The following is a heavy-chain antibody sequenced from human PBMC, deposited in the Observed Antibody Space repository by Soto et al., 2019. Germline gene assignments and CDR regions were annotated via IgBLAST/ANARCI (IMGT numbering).Heavy chain of an antibody. D-gene: IGHD1-26*01. V-gene: IGHV1-69*01. CDR1: GGTFSIYA. CDR3: AKGIIVGAITYYYGMDV. CDR2: IIPIFGTA. Sequence: GSLVKVAWKAAGGTFSIYAISWVRQDTGQGLEWMGGIIPIFGTANYAQKFQGRVTITADESTSTAYMELSSLRSEDTAVYYCAKGIIVGAITYYYGMDVWGQGTTVTVSS. J-gene: IGHJ6*02.